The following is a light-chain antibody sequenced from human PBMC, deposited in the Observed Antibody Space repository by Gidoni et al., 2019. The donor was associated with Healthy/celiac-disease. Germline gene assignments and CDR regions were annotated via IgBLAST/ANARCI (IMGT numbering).Light chain of an antibody. CDR2: GKN. CDR3: NSRDSSGNHWV. V-gene: IGLV3-19*01. Sequence: SSELTPDPAVSVALGQTVRITCQGDSLRSYYASWYQQKPGQAPVLVTYGKNNRPSGNPDRFSGSSSGNTASLTITGAQAEDEADYYCNSRDSSGNHWVFGGGTKLTVL. J-gene: IGLJ3*02. CDR1: SLRSYY.